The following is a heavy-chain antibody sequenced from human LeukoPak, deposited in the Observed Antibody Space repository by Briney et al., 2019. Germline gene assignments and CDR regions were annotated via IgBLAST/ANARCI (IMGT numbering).Heavy chain of an antibody. J-gene: IGHJ4*02. Sequence: SETLSLTCTVSGGSISSYYWGWIRQPAGKGLEWIGRTYTSGSTNYNPSLKSRVTMSVDTSKNQISLKLSSVTAADTAVYYCARVSFDWSYYFDYWGQGTLVTVSS. V-gene: IGHV4-4*07. CDR1: GGSISSYY. CDR3: ARVSFDWSYYFDY. CDR2: TYTSGST. D-gene: IGHD3-9*01.